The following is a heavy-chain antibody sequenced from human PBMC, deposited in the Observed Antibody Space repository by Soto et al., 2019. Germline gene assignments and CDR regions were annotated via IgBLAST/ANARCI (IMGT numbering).Heavy chain of an antibody. D-gene: IGHD2-21*01. V-gene: IGHV3-30*04. CDR1: GFTFSFYA. Sequence: LRLSCAASGFTFSFYAMHWVRQAPGKGLEWVAVISYNGRNKHYVDSLKGRFTISRDNSQDTLYLQMDSLRPDDTAVYYCARQEKIEARSQLYFDSWGQRTLVTVSS. CDR2: ISYNGRNK. CDR3: ARQEKIEARSQLYFDS. J-gene: IGHJ4*02.